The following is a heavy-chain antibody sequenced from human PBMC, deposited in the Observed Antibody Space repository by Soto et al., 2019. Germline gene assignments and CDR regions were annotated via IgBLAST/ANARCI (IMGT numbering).Heavy chain of an antibody. J-gene: IGHJ3*02. CDR3: ARGRGPMSVGRCSAFDI. CDR1: GYSFTSYW. CDR2: IYPGDSDT. D-gene: IGHD3-22*01. Sequence: PGASLKISCKGSGYSFTSYWIGWVRQTPGKGLEWMGIIYPGDSDTRYSPSFQGQVTISADKSISTAYLQWSSLKASDTAMYYCARGRGPMSVGRCSAFDIWGQGTMVTVSS. V-gene: IGHV5-51*01.